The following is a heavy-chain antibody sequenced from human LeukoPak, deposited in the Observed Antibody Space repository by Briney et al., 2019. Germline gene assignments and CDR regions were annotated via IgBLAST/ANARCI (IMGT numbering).Heavy chain of an antibody. V-gene: IGHV4-31*03. CDR1: GGSISSGGYY. CDR2: IYYSGST. Sequence: TLSLTCTVSGGSISSGGYYWSWIRQHPGKGLEWIGYIYYSGSTYYNPSLKSRVTISVDTSKNQFSLKLSSVTAADTAVYYCARVYCSSTSCRDYWGQGTLVTVSS. D-gene: IGHD2-2*01. CDR3: ARVYCSSTSCRDY. J-gene: IGHJ4*02.